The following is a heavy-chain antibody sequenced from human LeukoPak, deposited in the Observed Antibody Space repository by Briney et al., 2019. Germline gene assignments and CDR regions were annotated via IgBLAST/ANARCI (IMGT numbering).Heavy chain of an antibody. D-gene: IGHD1-1*01. CDR2: IGTAGDT. CDR3: ARVAKERVGGVYYFDY. CDR1: GFTFSDYD. Sequence: GGSLRLFCAASGFTFSDYDMHWVRQATGKGLEWVSAIGTAGDTYYTGSVKGRVTISRENAKNSLYLQMNSLRAGDTAVYYCARVAKERVGGVYYFDYWGQGTLVTVSS. V-gene: IGHV3-13*01. J-gene: IGHJ4*02.